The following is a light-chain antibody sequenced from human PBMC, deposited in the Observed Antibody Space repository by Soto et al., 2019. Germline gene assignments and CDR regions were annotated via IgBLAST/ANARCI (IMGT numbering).Light chain of an antibody. Sequence: QSALTQPASVSGSPGQSITISCTGTSSDVGGFNYVSWYQQHPGKAPKLMIYEVSNLPSGVSNRFSGSKSGNTASLTISGLQAEDEDDYYCSSYTSSSTLVFGGGTQLTVL. J-gene: IGLJ7*01. CDR1: SSDVGGFNY. V-gene: IGLV2-14*01. CDR3: SSYTSSSTLV. CDR2: EVS.